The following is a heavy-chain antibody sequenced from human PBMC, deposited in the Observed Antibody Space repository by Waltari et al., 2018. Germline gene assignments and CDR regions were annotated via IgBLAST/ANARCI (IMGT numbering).Heavy chain of an antibody. D-gene: IGHD4-17*01. CDR3: AKEEVTTGLDF. Sequence: QGQVVESGGGVVQPGGYLRLSCAASELNFSAYVMHGVRQAPGKGLEWVAYIGSHGKNKYYADSMKGRFTISRDNSKNTLFLQMNSLRPDDTAVYYCAKEEVTTGLDFWGQGTLVTVSS. CDR1: ELNFSAYV. J-gene: IGHJ4*02. V-gene: IGHV3-30*02. CDR2: IGSHGKNK.